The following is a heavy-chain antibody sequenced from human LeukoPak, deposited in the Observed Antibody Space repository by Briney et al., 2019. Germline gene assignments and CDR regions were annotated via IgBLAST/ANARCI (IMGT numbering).Heavy chain of an antibody. D-gene: IGHD3-10*01. V-gene: IGHV4-34*01. J-gene: IGHJ6*04. CDR1: GGSISSYY. CDR3: ASRYYGSGSYYRRGYGMDV. CDR2: INHSGST. Sequence: SETLSLTCTVSGGSISSYYWSWIRQPPGKGLEWIGEINHSGSTNYNPSLKSRVTISVDTSKNQFSLKLSSVTAADTAVYYCASRYYGSGSYYRRGYGMDVWGKGTTVTVSS.